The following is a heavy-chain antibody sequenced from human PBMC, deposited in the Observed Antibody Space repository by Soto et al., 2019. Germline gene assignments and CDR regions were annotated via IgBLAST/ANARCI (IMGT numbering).Heavy chain of an antibody. Sequence: SETLSLTCSLYSGSLSGYYWSWIRQPPGKGLEWIGEISPSGTTNYSPSLKSRVSISVDTSKNQFSLNLTSLTAADTAVYYCARAPKVSGSAQTRPDFWGQGSLVTVS. V-gene: IGHV4-34*01. CDR3: ARAPKVSGSAQTRPDF. J-gene: IGHJ4*02. D-gene: IGHD6-6*01. CDR1: SGSLSGYY. CDR2: ISPSGTT.